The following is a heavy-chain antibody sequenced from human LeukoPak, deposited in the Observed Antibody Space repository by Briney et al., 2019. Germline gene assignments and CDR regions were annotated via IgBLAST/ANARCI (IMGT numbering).Heavy chain of an antibody. J-gene: IGHJ4*02. CDR2: ISYDGSNK. D-gene: IGHD5-18*01. V-gene: IGHV3-30-3*01. CDR3: ARDHLDRGYSYGPDY. CDR1: GFTFSSYA. Sequence: GGSLRFSCAASGFTFSSYAMHWVRQAPGKGLKWVAVISYDGSNKYYADSVKGRFTISRDNSKNTLYLQMNSLRAEDTAVYYCARDHLDRGYSYGPDYWGQGTLVTVSS.